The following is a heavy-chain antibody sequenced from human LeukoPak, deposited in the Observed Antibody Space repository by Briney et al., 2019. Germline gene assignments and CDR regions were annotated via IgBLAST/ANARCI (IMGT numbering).Heavy chain of an antibody. CDR2: ISAYNGNT. CDR1: GYTFTSYG. V-gene: IGHV1-18*01. J-gene: IGHJ4*02. CDR3: ARAPQYCSGGSCYFFAGREYYFDY. D-gene: IGHD2-15*01. Sequence: ASVKVSRKASGYTFTSYGISWVRQAPGQGLEWMGWISAYNGNTNYAQKLQGRVTMTTDTSTSTAYMELRSLRSDDTAVYYCARAPQYCSGGSCYFFAGREYYFDYWGQGTLVTVSS.